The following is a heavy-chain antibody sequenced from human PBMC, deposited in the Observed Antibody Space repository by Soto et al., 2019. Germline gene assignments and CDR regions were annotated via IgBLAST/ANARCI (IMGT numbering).Heavy chain of an antibody. Sequence: SETLSLTCTVSGGSISSYYWSWIRQPPGKGLEWIGYIYYSGSTNYNPSLKSRVTISVDTSKNQFSLKLSSVTAADTAVYYCARSALYCSSTSCPLSNWFDPWGQGTLVTVSS. V-gene: IGHV4-59*01. CDR3: ARSALYCSSTSCPLSNWFDP. D-gene: IGHD2-2*01. CDR1: GGSISSYY. CDR2: IYYSGST. J-gene: IGHJ5*02.